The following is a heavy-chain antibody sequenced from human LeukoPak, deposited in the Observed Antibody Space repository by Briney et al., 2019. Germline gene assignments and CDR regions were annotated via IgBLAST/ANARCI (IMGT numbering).Heavy chain of an antibody. V-gene: IGHV3-7*01. D-gene: IGHD6-13*01. Sequence: PGGSLRLSCAASGFSFDNYWMNWVRQAPGKGLEWVANIEEDGSKKNYVDSVKGRFTISRDNAKNSLYLEMNSLRAEDTAVYYCAKKVGGSSWYNNNWFDPWGQGTLVTVSS. CDR3: AKKVGGSSWYNNNWFDP. J-gene: IGHJ5*02. CDR1: GFSFDNYW. CDR2: IEEDGSKK.